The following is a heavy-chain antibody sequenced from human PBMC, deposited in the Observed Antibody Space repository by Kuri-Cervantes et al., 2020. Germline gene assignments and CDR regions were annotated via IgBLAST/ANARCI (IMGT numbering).Heavy chain of an antibody. D-gene: IGHD2-2*01. J-gene: IGHJ6*02. CDR3: AKESRYCSSTPQEVVCYYYGMDV. CDR2: ISDGGGNA. CDR1: GFTFSIYA. Sequence: GESLKISCAASGFTFSIYALHWVRQAPGKGLEWVAIISDGGGNAYYADSVKGRFTISRDSSKNTLYLQMNSLRAEDTAVYYCAKESRYCSSTPQEVVCYYYGMDVWGQGTTVTVSS. V-gene: IGHV3-30-3*01.